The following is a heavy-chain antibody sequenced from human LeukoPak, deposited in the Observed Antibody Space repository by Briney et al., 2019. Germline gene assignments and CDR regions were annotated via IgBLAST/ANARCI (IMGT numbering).Heavy chain of an antibody. CDR1: GGSISSYY. V-gene: IGHV4-59*01. Sequence: KSSETLSLTCTVSGGSISSYYWSWIRQPPGKGLEWIGYIYYSGSTNYNPSLKSRVTISVDTSKNQFSLKLSSVTAADTAVYYCASGSGSYYSDPFDYWGQGTLVTVSS. J-gene: IGHJ4*02. CDR3: ASGSGSYYSDPFDY. CDR2: IYYSGST. D-gene: IGHD3-10*01.